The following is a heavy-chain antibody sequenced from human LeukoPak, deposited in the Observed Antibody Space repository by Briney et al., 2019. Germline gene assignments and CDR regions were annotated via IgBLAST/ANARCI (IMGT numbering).Heavy chain of an antibody. CDR1: GYTFTGYY. Sequence: ASVKVSCKASGYTFTGYYMHWVRQAPGQGLEWMGWINPNSGGTNYAQKFQGWVTMTRDTSISTAYMELSRLRSDDTAVYYCARDLGSTSGSPYAFDIWGQGTMVTVSS. V-gene: IGHV1-2*04. CDR2: INPNSGGT. J-gene: IGHJ3*02. CDR3: ARDLGSTSGSPYAFDI. D-gene: IGHD2-2*01.